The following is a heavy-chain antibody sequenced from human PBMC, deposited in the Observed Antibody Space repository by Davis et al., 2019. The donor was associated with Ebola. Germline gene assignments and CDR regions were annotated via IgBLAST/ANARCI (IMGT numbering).Heavy chain of an antibody. Sequence: GGSLRLSCAASGFPFRSYWMSWVRQAPGKGLEWVANIKQDGSEKYYVDSVKGRFTISRDNAKNSLYLQMNSLRAEDTAVYYCARTVTGGLFVAWGQGTLVTVSS. V-gene: IGHV3-7*01. CDR1: GFPFRSYW. D-gene: IGHD2-8*02. J-gene: IGHJ5*02. CDR3: ARTVTGGLFVA. CDR2: IKQDGSEK.